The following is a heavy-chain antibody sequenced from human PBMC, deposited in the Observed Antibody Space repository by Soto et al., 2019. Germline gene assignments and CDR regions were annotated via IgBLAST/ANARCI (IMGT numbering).Heavy chain of an antibody. CDR3: AKVGIAAAATVSLYFDY. Sequence: SETLSLTCTVSGGSMSGYHWSWIRQPPGKGLQWIGYIYHSGSTNYNASLKSRITMSVDTSKSQFSLKLRYVTAADTAVYYCAKVGIAAAATVSLYFDYWGQGTLVTVSS. V-gene: IGHV4-59*01. J-gene: IGHJ4*02. CDR1: GGSMSGYH. D-gene: IGHD6-13*01. CDR2: IYHSGST.